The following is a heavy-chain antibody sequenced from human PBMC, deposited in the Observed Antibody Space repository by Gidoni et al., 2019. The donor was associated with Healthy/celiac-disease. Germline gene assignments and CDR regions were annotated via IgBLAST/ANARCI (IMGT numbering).Heavy chain of an antibody. CDR3: AKEGVAAAGTGDY. V-gene: IGHV1-46*01. CDR2: INPSGGST. D-gene: IGHD6-13*01. Sequence: QVQLVQSGAEAKKPGASVKVSCKASGSTVTSYYMHWVRQGPGQGLEWMGIINPSGGSTSYEQKFQGGVTMTRDTSTSTVYMELSSLRSEDTAVYYCAKEGVAAAGTGDYWGQGTLVTVSS. CDR1: GSTVTSYY. J-gene: IGHJ4*02.